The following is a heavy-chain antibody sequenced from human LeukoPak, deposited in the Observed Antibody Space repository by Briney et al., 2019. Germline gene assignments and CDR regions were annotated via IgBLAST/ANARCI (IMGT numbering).Heavy chain of an antibody. D-gene: IGHD6-6*01. CDR2: IYYSGST. CDR1: GGSISSYY. CDR3: ARGGGMSARPVWFDP. J-gene: IGHJ5*02. Sequence: PSETLSLTCTVSGGSISSYYWSWIRQPPGKGLEWIGYIYYSGSTNYNPSLKSRVTISVDTSKNQFSLKLSSVTAADTAVYYCARGGGMSARPVWFDPWGQGTLVTVSS. V-gene: IGHV4-59*08.